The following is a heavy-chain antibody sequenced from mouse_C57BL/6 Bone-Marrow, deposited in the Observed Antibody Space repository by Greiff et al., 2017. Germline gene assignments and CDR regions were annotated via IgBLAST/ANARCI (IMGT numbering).Heavy chain of an antibody. CDR1: GFTFSSYA. CDR3: ARRWLLGYFDY. CDR2: ISAGGSYT. Sequence: LQQSGGGLVKPGASVKLSCAASGFTFSSYAMSWVRQSPEQSLEWVATISAGGSYTYYPDNLKGRFTISRDKAKNNPYLQLSNLTSEDTAMYYCARRWLLGYFDYWGQGTTLTVSS. V-gene: IGHV5-4*03. D-gene: IGHD2-3*01. J-gene: IGHJ2*01.